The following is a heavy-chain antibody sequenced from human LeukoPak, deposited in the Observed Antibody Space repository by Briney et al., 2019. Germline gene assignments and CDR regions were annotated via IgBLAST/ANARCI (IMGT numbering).Heavy chain of an antibody. J-gene: IGHJ4*02. V-gene: IGHV3-30*18. CDR2: ISYDGVNK. CDR1: GFTFSNYG. D-gene: IGHD2-2*01. CDR3: AKKADRASSNSYFDF. Sequence: GGSLRLSCAASGFTFSNYGMHWVRQAPGRGLEWVGVISYDGVNKYHADSAKGRFTISRDNSKNTLYLQMNSLRTEDTAVYYCAKKADRASSNSYFDFWGQGTLVTVSS.